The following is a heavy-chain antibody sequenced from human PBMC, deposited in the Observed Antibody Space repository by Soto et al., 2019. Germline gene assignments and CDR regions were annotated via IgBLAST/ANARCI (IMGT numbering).Heavy chain of an antibody. V-gene: IGHV3-30*18. CDR1: GFTFSSYG. D-gene: IGHD3-16*02. CDR2: ISYDGSNK. Sequence: QVQLVESGGGVVQPGRSLRLSCAASGFTFSSYGMHWVRQAPGKGLEWVAVISYDGSNKYYADSVKGRFTISRDNSKNKLYLQMNSLRAEDTAVYYCAKDQYDYVWGSYRYDYYYYGMDVWGQGTTVTVSS. CDR3: AKDQYDYVWGSYRYDYYYYGMDV. J-gene: IGHJ6*02.